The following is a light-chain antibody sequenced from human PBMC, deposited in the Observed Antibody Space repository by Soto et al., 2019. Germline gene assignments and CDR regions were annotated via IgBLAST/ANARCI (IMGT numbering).Light chain of an antibody. J-gene: IGKJ1*01. CDR1: HSVTRN. Sequence: EIVMTQSPAPLSLSQGERATLSXRASHSVTRNLSWYQQKPGXAPRXXXYGXSTSANGIPASFSGSGSGTEFTRTISSLQSDDCACYYCQQYKNWPRTFGQGTKVDIK. V-gene: IGKV3-15*01. CDR3: QQYKNWPRT. CDR2: GXS.